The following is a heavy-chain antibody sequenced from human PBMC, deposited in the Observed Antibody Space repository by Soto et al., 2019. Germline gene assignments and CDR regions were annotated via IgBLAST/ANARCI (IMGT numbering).Heavy chain of an antibody. D-gene: IGHD2-15*01. Sequence: SLKVSGKASGFTFTSSAMQWVRQARGQSLEWIGWIVVCGVNTNYAQKFQERVTMTSDMSTSTAYMELSSLRSEDSAVYYCAAVTEGDKDIDIWGQGTMVTVSS. V-gene: IGHV1-58*02. CDR1: GFTFTSSA. CDR3: AAVTEGDKDIDI. J-gene: IGHJ3*02. CDR2: IVVCGVNT.